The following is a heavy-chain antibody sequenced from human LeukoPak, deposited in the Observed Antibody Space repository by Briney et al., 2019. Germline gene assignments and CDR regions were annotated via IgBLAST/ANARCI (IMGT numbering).Heavy chain of an antibody. CDR1: GGSISSGGYS. D-gene: IGHD3-10*01. V-gene: IGHV4-30-2*01. Sequence: SQTLSLTCAVSGGSISSGGYSWSWIRQPPGKGLEWIGYIYHSGSTYYNPSLKSRVTISVDRSKNQFSLKLSSVTAADTAVYYCARSRQTYVLLWFGELIDWGQGTLVTVSS. J-gene: IGHJ4*02. CDR2: IYHSGST. CDR3: ARSRQTYVLLWFGELID.